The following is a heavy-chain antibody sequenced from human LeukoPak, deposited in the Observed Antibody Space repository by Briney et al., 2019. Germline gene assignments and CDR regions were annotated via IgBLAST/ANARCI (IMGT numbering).Heavy chain of an antibody. CDR1: GYTFTSYA. CDR2: IHAGNGNT. J-gene: IGHJ4*02. CDR3: ASHHGGYSGYELLDY. V-gene: IGHV1-3*01. D-gene: IGHD5-12*01. Sequence: ASVKVSCKASGYTFTSYAMHWVRQAPGQRLEWMGWIHAGNGNTKYSQKFQGRVTITRDTSASTAYMELSSLRSEDTAVYYCASHHGGYSGYELLDYWGQGTLVTVSS.